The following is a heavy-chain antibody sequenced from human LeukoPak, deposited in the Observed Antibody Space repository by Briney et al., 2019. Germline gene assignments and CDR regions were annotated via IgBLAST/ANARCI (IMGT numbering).Heavy chain of an antibody. CDR1: GGSISSGSYY. V-gene: IGHV4-61*02. CDR2: IYTSGST. J-gene: IGHJ6*03. CDR3: ARVRAVACTGYYYMDV. Sequence: PSETLSLTCTVSGGSISSGSYYWSWIGQPAGKGLEWIGRIYTSGSTNYNPSLKSRVTISVDTSKNQFSLKLSSVTAADTAVYYCARVRAVACTGYYYMDVWGKGTTVTVSS. D-gene: IGHD2-8*02.